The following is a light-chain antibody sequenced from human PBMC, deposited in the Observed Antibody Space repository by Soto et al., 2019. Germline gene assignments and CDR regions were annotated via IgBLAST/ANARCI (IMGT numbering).Light chain of an antibody. V-gene: IGLV1-36*01. J-gene: IGLJ2*01. Sequence: QSVLTQPPSVSAAPRQRVTISCSGTNSNIGNNAVNWYRQLPGKAPKLLIYYDDLLPSGVSDRFSGSKSGTSASLAISGLQSEDEADYYCAAWDDSLNGPLFGGGTKVTVL. CDR2: YDD. CDR3: AAWDDSLNGPL. CDR1: NSNIGNNA.